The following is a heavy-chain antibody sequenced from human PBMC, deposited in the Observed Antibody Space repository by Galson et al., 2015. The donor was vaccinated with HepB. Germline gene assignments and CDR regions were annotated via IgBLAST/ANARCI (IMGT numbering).Heavy chain of an antibody. CDR1: GFTFSSYA. J-gene: IGHJ4*02. CDR3: AKGNYYDSSGWKY. V-gene: IGHV3-23*01. Sequence: SLRLSCAASGFTFSSYAMSWVRQAPGKGLEWVSSISGSGGNRNYADSVKGRFTISRDNSKNTLYLQMNSLRAEDTAVYYCAKGNYYDSSGWKYWGQGTLVTVSS. CDR2: ISGSGGNR. D-gene: IGHD3-22*01.